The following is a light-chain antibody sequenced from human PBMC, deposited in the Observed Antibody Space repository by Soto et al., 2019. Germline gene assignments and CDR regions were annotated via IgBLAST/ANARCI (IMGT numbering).Light chain of an antibody. CDR1: RDISNY. CDR3: QQYDNLVT. V-gene: IGKV1-33*01. J-gene: IGKJ5*01. Sequence: DIQMTQSPSSLSASVGDRVTITCQASRDISNYLNWYQQKPGKAPKLLIYDASNLETGVPSRFSGSGSGTDFTFTISSPQPEDIATYYCQQYDNLVTFGQGTRLEIK. CDR2: DAS.